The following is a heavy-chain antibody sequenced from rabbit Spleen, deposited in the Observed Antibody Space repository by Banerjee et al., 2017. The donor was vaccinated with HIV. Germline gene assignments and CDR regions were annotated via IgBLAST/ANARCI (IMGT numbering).Heavy chain of an antibody. CDR3: ARGDGGYYRYDGMDL. CDR2: IYTGTVTA. Sequence: QEQLEESGGDLVQPEGSLTLTCKASGFSFSSNYYMCWVRQAPGKGPEWVGCIYTGTVTAYYASWAKGRFTISKTSSTTVTLQMTSLTAADTATYFCARGDGGYYRYDGMDLWGPGTLVTVS. V-gene: IGHV1S45*01. D-gene: IGHD1-1*01. CDR1: GFSFSSNYY. J-gene: IGHJ6*01.